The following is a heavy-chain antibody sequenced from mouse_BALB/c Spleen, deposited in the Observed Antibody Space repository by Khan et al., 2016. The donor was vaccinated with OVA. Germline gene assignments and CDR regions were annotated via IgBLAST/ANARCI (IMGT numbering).Heavy chain of an antibody. J-gene: IGHJ3*01. CDR2: INPSSGYT. V-gene: IGHV1-4*01. CDR1: GYTFTSYT. CDR3: ARGGAYYKNDGGFAY. Sequence: QVQLKESGAELARPGASVKMSCKASGYTFTSYTMHWVKQRPGQGLEWIGYINPSSGYTNYNQKFKDKATLTADKSSSTAYMQLSSLTSEDSAIYYCARGGAYYKNDGGFAYWGQETLVTVSA. D-gene: IGHD2-14*01.